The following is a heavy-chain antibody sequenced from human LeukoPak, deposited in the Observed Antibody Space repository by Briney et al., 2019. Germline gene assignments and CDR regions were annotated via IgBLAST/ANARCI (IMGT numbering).Heavy chain of an antibody. CDR1: GLYFPSYG. D-gene: IGHD6-19*01. Sequence: GGSLRLSCAAAGLYFPSYGISWVRQAPGKGLQLVAFIRYDGSERLYADSVKGRFTISRDNSKNTLYLQMNSLRAEDTAVYYCAKSISGWSRGGIDYWAQGTLVIVSS. V-gene: IGHV3-30*02. CDR2: IRYDGSER. CDR3: AKSISGWSRGGIDY. J-gene: IGHJ4*02.